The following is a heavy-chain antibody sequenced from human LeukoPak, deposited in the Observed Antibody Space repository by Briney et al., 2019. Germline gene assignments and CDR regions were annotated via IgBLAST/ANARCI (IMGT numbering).Heavy chain of an antibody. CDR1: GYTFTSYG. D-gene: IGHD2-15*01. J-gene: IGHJ5*02. Sequence: ASVKVSCKASGYTFTSYGISWVRQAPGQGLEWMGWISAYNGNTNYAQKLQGRVTMTTDTSTSTAYMALRSLRSDDTAVYYCARDSDCSGGSCYVNWFDPWGQGTLVTVSS. CDR2: ISAYNGNT. CDR3: ARDSDCSGGSCYVNWFDP. V-gene: IGHV1-18*01.